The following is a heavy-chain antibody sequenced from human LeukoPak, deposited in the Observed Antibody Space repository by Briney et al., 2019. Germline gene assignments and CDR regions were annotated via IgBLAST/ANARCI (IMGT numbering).Heavy chain of an antibody. V-gene: IGHV4-34*01. D-gene: IGHD2-2*02. CDR2: INHSGST. Sequence: SETLSLTCAVYGGSFSGYYWSWIRQPPGKGLEWIGEINHSGSTNYNPSLKSRVTISVDTSKNQFSLKLSSVTAADTAEYYCARGWGYCSSTSCYKDDYWGQGTLVTVSS. CDR3: ARGWGYCSSTSCYKDDY. J-gene: IGHJ4*02. CDR1: GGSFSGYY.